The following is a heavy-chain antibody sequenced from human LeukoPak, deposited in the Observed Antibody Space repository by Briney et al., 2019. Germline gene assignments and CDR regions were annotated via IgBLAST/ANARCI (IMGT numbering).Heavy chain of an antibody. CDR1: GFTFSSYG. CDR2: IWYDGSNK. CDR3: AITPVPAATNDAFDI. Sequence: GGSLRLSCAASGFTFSSYGMHWVRQAPCKGLEWVAVIWYDGSNKYYADSVKGRFTISRDNSKNTLYLQMNSLRAEDTAVYYCAITPVPAATNDAFDIWGQGTMVTVSS. J-gene: IGHJ3*02. V-gene: IGHV3-33*01. D-gene: IGHD2-2*01.